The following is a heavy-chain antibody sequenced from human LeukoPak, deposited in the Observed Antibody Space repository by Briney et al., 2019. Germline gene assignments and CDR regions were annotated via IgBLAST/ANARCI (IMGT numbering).Heavy chain of an antibody. Sequence: GGSLRLSCAASGFTFSSYAMSWVRQAPGKGLEWVSAISASGGSTYYAGSVKGRFTISRDNSKNTLYLQMNSLRADDTAVYFCAKDFSLQSPYYYYYMDVWGKGTTVTVSS. J-gene: IGHJ6*03. D-gene: IGHD4-11*01. CDR2: ISASGGST. V-gene: IGHV3-23*01. CDR3: AKDFSLQSPYYYYYMDV. CDR1: GFTFSSYA.